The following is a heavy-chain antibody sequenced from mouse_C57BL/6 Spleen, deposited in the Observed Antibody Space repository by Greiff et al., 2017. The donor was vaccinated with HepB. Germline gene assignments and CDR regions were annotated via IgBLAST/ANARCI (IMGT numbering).Heavy chain of an antibody. CDR3: GRGRVEAD. V-gene: IGHV1-85*01. J-gene: IGHJ3*01. CDR2: IYPRDGST. Sequence: VQLQQSGPGLVKPGATVKLSCKASGYTFTSYDINWVKQRPGKGLEWIGWIYPRDGSTKYNEPIKSKATLTVNTSSSIAYMEIHSLTSDDSAVYCCGRGRVEADWGQGTLVTVSA. D-gene: IGHD1-1*01. CDR1: GYTFTSYD.